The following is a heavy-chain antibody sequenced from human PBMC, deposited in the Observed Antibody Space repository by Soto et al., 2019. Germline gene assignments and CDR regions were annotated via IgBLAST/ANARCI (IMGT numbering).Heavy chain of an antibody. Sequence: QVQLQESGPGLVKPSQTLSLTCTVSGGSISSGGYYWSWIRQHPGKGLEWIGYIYYSGSTYYNPSLRSRVTIAVDTSKNQFSLKLSSVTAADTAVYYCARLRTTVTPYYFDYWGQGTLVTVSS. CDR3: ARLRTTVTPYYFDY. CDR1: GGSISSGGYY. V-gene: IGHV4-31*03. J-gene: IGHJ4*02. D-gene: IGHD4-17*01. CDR2: IYYSGST.